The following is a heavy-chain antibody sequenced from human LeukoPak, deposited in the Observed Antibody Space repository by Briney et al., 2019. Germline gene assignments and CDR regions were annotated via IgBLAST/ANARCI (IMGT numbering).Heavy chain of an antibody. V-gene: IGHV4-34*01. CDR2: INQSGST. J-gene: IGHJ4*02. CDR3: ARGRYYYEGPFDY. CDR1: GGSFSGYY. D-gene: IGHD3-22*01. Sequence: SETLFLTCAVYGGSFSGYYWSWIRQPPGKGLEWIGEINQSGSTNYNPSPKSRVTISVDTSKNQFSLKLNSVTAADTAVYYCARGRYYYEGPFDYWGQGTLVTVSS.